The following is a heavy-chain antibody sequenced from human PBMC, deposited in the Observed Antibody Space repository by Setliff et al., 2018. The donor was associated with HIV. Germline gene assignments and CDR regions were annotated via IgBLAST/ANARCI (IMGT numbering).Heavy chain of an antibody. CDR2: IYYSGST. V-gene: IGHV4-59*11. Sequence: SETLSLTCTVSGGSISSHFWSWIRQPPGKGLEWIGSIYYSGSTNYNPPLKSRVTLSVVTSKNQFSLKLSSVTAADTAVYYCARGAYRDGYDYWGQGTLVTVSS. CDR1: GGSISSHF. J-gene: IGHJ4*02. D-gene: IGHD5-18*01. CDR3: ARGAYRDGYDY.